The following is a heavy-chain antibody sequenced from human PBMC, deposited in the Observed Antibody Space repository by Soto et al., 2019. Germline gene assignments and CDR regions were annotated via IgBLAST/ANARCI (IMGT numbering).Heavy chain of an antibody. V-gene: IGHV3-23*01. J-gene: IGHJ5*02. CDR2: ISGSGGST. Sequence: GGSLRLSCAASGFTFSSYAMSWVRQAPGKGLEWVSAISGSGGSTYYADSVKGRFTISRDNSKNTLYLQMNSLRAEDTAVYYCAKHPTSGWYLYNWFDPWGQGTLVTVSS. D-gene: IGHD6-19*01. CDR3: AKHPTSGWYLYNWFDP. CDR1: GFTFSSYA.